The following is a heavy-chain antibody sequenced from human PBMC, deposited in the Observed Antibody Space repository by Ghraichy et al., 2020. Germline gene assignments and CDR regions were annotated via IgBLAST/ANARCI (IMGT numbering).Heavy chain of an antibody. CDR1: GFTFSNYW. CDR2: IKQDGSEK. D-gene: IGHD6-6*01. V-gene: IGHV3-7*04. CDR3: ARDEDEGVEYFDY. Sequence: GGSLRLSCAASGFTFSNYWMTWVRQAPGKGLEWVANIKQDGSEKYYVDSLKGRFTISRDNAKNSLYLQMNSLTVEDTAVYYCARDEDEGVEYFDYWGQGTLLTVSS. J-gene: IGHJ4*02.